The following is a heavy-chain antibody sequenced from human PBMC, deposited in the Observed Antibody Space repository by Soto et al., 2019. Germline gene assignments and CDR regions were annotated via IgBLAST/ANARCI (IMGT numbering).Heavy chain of an antibody. CDR3: ARDYYDRSGHSHSSVY. CDR2: ISYDGGNK. D-gene: IGHD3-22*01. J-gene: IGHJ4*02. CDR1: GITFSTYA. Sequence: LRLSCAASGITFSTYAMHWVRQAPGKGLEWVAVISYDGGNKYYADSVKGRFTISRDNSKNALSLQMNSLRGEDTAVYYCARDYYDRSGHSHSSVYWGQGTLVTVSS. V-gene: IGHV3-30-3*01.